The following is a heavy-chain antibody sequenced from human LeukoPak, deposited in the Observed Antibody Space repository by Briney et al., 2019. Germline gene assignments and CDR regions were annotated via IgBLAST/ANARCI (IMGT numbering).Heavy chain of an antibody. CDR2: INPRGTAT. D-gene: IGHD3-16*01. V-gene: IGHV1-46*01. J-gene: IGHJ5*02. Sequence: ASVKVSCKASGYSFTSHYMHWVRQAPGQGLEWMGLINPRGTATRYAESFQGRLTLTRDLSTSTDYMELSSLRSDDTAVYFCARDTSEGDYAWWFDPWGQGTLVTVAS. CDR1: GYSFTSHY. CDR3: ARDTSEGDYAWWFDP.